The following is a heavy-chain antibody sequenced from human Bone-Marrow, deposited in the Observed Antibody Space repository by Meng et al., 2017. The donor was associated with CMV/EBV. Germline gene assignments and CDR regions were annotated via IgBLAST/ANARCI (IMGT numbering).Heavy chain of an antibody. J-gene: IGHJ3*02. V-gene: IGHV3-23*03. D-gene: IGHD2-2*02. CDR3: ASSWAGYCRSTSCYIRGAFDI. Sequence: GGSLRLSCAASGFTFSSYAMSWVRQAPGKGLEWVSVIYSGGSSTYYADSVKGRFTISRDNSKNTLYLQMNSLRAEDTAVYYCASSWAGYCRSTSCYIRGAFDIWGQGTRVTGSS. CDR1: GFTFSSYA. CDR2: IYSGGSST.